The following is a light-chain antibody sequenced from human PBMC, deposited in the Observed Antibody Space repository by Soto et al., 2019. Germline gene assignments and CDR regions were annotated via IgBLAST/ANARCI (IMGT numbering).Light chain of an antibody. V-gene: IGKV1-5*03. J-gene: IGKJ1*01. Sequence: DIQLTQSPSTLSASVGDRVTITCRASQTISSWLAWYQQKPGKAPNLLIYEKSNLESGVPSRLSGSGSGTEFTLTISSLQPDDFATYYCQYYNDYCWTFGQGTKVEIK. CDR1: QTISSW. CDR2: EKS. CDR3: QYYNDYCWT.